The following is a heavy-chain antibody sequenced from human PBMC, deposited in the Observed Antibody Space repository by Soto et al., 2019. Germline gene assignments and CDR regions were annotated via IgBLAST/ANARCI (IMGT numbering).Heavy chain of an antibody. CDR1: GFTFSSYG. Sequence: GGSLRLSCAASGFTFSSYGMHWVRQAPGEGLEWVALISYDGSNKYYPDSVKGRFTISRDNSKNTLYLQMNSLRAEDTAVYYCAKDSGEYSHRLRANWFDPWGQGTLVTVSS. J-gene: IGHJ5*02. V-gene: IGHV3-30*18. CDR3: AKDSGEYSHRLRANWFDP. D-gene: IGHD4-4*01. CDR2: ISYDGSNK.